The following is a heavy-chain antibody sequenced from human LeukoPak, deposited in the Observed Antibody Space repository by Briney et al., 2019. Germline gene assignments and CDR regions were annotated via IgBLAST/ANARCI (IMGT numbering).Heavy chain of an antibody. CDR3: AKDSTTWSFDY. V-gene: IGHV3-30*02. D-gene: IGHD6-13*01. CDR1: GFTFSSYV. Sequence: GGSLRLSCAASGFTFSSYVMHWVRQAPGGGLEWVAFIRNDGSEESYADSVKGRFTISRDNSKNTLYLEITSLRPEDTAVYYCAKDSTTWSFDYWGQGTLVTVSS. CDR2: IRNDGSEE. J-gene: IGHJ4*02.